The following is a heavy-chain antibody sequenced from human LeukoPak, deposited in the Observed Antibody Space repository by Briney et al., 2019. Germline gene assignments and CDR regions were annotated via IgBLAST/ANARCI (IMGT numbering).Heavy chain of an antibody. V-gene: IGHV3-33*06. J-gene: IGHJ4*02. Sequence: GRSLRLSCAASGFTFSSYGMHWVRQAPGKGLEWVAVIWYDGSNKYYADSVKGRFTISRDNSKNTLYLQMNSLRAEDTAVYYCAKGRSIAVAGTPFDYWGQGTLVTVSS. CDR2: IWYDGSNK. CDR1: GFTFSSYG. CDR3: AKGRSIAVAGTPFDY. D-gene: IGHD6-19*01.